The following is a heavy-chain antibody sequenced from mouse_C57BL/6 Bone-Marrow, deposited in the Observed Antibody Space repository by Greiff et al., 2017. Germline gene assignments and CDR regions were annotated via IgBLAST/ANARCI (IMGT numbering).Heavy chain of an antibody. CDR3: AREGEWGRRGNYFDY. CDR1: GYTFTDYT. D-gene: IGHD3-3*01. J-gene: IGHJ2*01. CDR2: IYPRDGST. Sequence: VQLQQSDAELVKPGASVKISCKASGYTFTDYTIHWMKQRPEQGLEWIGYIYPRDGSTKYNEKFKGKATLTADKSSSTAYMQLNSLTSEDSAVYVCAREGEWGRRGNYFDYWGQGTTLTVSS. V-gene: IGHV1-78*01.